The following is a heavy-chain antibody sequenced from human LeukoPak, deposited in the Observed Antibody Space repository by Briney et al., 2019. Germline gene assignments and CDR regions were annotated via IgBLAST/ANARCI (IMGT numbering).Heavy chain of an antibody. CDR2: ISGSGGST. CDR1: GFTFSSYS. D-gene: IGHD3-10*01. J-gene: IGHJ4*02. CDR3: AKDDAWLRFGE. Sequence: GGSLRLSCAASGFTFSSYSMNWVRQAPGKGLEWVSAISGSGGSTYYADSVKGRFTISRDNSKNTLYLEVISLTAEDTAVYYCAKDDAWLRFGEWSQGTLVTVSS. V-gene: IGHV3-23*01.